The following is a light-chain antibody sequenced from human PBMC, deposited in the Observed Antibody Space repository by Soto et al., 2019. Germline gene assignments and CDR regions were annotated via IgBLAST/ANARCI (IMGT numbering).Light chain of an antibody. CDR1: HDISNY. CDR3: QISNSDPFT. V-gene: IGKV1-27*01. CDR2: SAS. J-gene: IGKJ3*01. Sequence: DIQMTQSPPSLSASVGDRVTITCRASHDISNYLAWYQQKPGKVPNLLIYSASNLQSGVPSRFSGSGSGTDFTLTISSLQPQDVATYYCQISNSDPFTFGPGTRVDIK.